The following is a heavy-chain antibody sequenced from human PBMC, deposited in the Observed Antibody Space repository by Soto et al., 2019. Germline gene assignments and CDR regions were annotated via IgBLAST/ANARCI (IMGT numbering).Heavy chain of an antibody. CDR2: LTWNGEVL. D-gene: IGHD3-22*01. V-gene: IGHV3-9*01. CDR1: GFTFDDYA. J-gene: IGHJ4*02. CDR3: VKDSESSGYLTHLDY. Sequence: PGGSLRLSCVASGFTFDDYAIHWVRQTPGKGLAWVSGLTWNGEVLGYADSVKGRFTISRDNAKNSLYLEMNSLRPEDTALYYCVKDSESSGYLTHLDYWGQGTLVTVSS.